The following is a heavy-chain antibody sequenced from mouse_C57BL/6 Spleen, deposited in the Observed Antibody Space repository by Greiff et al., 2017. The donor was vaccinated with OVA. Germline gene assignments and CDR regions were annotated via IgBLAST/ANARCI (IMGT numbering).Heavy chain of an antibody. D-gene: IGHD2-4*01. Sequence: VQLQQSGPELVKPGASVTLSCKASGYSFTGYYMNWVKQSPEKSLEWIGEINPSTGGTTYNQKFKAKATLTVDKSSSTAYMQLKCLTSEDSAVYYCAQTWDYGQGYWGQGTSVTVSS. CDR1: GYSFTGYY. V-gene: IGHV1-42*01. CDR2: INPSTGGT. CDR3: AQTWDYGQGY. J-gene: IGHJ4*01.